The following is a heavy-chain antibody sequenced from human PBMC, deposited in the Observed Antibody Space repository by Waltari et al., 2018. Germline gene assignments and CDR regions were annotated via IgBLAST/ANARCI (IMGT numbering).Heavy chain of an antibody. J-gene: IGHJ5*02. CDR3: AAARYTDGCCWFDP. Sequence: QMQLVQSGPEVKKPGTSVKVSCKASGFTFSTSAVQWVRQARGQPLARIGWIIPGSGRTNYAQNFQGRLTITRDMSTSTVYMELRSLRSEDTALYYCAAARYTDGCCWFDPWGQGTQVTVSS. V-gene: IGHV1-58*01. D-gene: IGHD2-15*01. CDR2: IIPGSGRT. CDR1: GFTFSTSA.